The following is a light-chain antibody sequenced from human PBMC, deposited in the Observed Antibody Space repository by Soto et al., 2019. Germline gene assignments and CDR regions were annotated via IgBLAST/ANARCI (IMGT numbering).Light chain of an antibody. V-gene: IGLV2-14*01. Sequence: QSALAQPASVSGSPGQSITISCTGTSRDIGAYNYVSWYLQHPGKAPKLMIYEVVNRPSGVSNRFSGSKPGNTASLTISGLKAEDEADYYCCSYADGSTYVFGTGTKV. CDR3: CSYADGSTYV. CDR2: EVV. CDR1: SRDIGAYNY. J-gene: IGLJ1*01.